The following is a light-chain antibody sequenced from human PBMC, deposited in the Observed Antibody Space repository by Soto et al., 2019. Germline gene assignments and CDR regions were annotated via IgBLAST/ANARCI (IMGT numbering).Light chain of an antibody. CDR3: QQKDT. V-gene: IGKV1-39*01. Sequence: DIQMTQSPSSLSASVGDRVTITCRASQSISSYLNWYQQKQGKDPNVLIDAASSLQSGVPSRFSGSGSGTDFNLNISSLQTEDFATYYCQQKDTFGPGTKVDIK. J-gene: IGKJ3*01. CDR2: AAS. CDR1: QSISSY.